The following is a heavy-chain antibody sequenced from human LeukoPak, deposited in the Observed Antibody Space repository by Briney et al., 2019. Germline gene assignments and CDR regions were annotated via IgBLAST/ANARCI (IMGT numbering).Heavy chain of an antibody. J-gene: IGHJ4*02. Sequence: GASVKVSCKASVYTFTGHYMHWVRQAPGQGPEWMGWINPNSGDTNYAQRFQGRVILTRDTSISTTYMDLSRLTSDDTALYYCARDGTMDYWGQGTQVTVSS. V-gene: IGHV1-2*02. CDR1: VYTFTGHY. CDR2: INPNSGDT. CDR3: ARDGTMDY.